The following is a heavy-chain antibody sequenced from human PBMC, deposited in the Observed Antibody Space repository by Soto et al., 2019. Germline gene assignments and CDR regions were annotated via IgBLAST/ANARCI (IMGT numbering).Heavy chain of an antibody. CDR1: GYSFTSYW. CDR3: ARFTHLRDVEAAGKSDY. Sequence: GESLKISCKGSGYSFTSYWIGWVRQMPGKGLEWMGIIYPGDSDTRYSPSFQGQVTISADKSISTAYLQWSSLKASDTAMYYCARFTHLRDVEAAGKSDYWGQGTLVTVSS. J-gene: IGHJ4*02. V-gene: IGHV5-51*01. CDR2: IYPGDSDT. D-gene: IGHD6-13*01.